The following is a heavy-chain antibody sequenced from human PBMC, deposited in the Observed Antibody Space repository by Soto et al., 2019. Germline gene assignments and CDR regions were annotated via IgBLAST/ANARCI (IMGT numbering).Heavy chain of an antibody. Sequence: HPGGSLRLSCAASGLTFSNHAMTWVRQVPGKGLEWVSTVDNSGTYTHYAGSVEGRFTISRDNSKNTLYLQMNNLRAEDTAFYYCVSWVSAHFDFWGPATLVTVSS. V-gene: IGHV3-23*05. CDR1: GLTFSNHA. CDR3: VSWVSAHFDF. CDR2: VDNSGTYT. D-gene: IGHD2-8*01. J-gene: IGHJ4*02.